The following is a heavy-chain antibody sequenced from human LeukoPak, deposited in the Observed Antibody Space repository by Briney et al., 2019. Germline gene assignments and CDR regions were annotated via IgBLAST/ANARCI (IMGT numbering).Heavy chain of an antibody. CDR1: GGSISSSSYY. D-gene: IGHD3-22*01. CDR3: ARSSGYLFDP. CDR2: IYYSATT. Sequence: SETLPLTCTVSGGSISSSSYYWGWIRQPPGKGLEWIGSIYYSATTYYNPSLKSRVSISVDTSKNQFSLKLSSVSAADTAVYYCARSSGYLFDPWGQGTLVTVSS. J-gene: IGHJ5*02. V-gene: IGHV4-39*01.